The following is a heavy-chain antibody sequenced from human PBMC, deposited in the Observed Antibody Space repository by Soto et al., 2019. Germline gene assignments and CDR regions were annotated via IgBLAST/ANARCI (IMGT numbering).Heavy chain of an antibody. D-gene: IGHD2-2*02. CDR3: GRYTGEYRKRDYYYYGMDV. CDR1: GYSFTSYW. CDR2: IYPGDSDT. Sequence: PGESLKISCKGSGYSFTSYWIGWVRQMPGKGLEWMGIIYPGDSDTRYSPSFQGQVTISADKSISTAYLQWSSLKASDTAMYYCGRYTGEYRKRDYYYYGMDVWGQGTTVTVSS. V-gene: IGHV5-51*01. J-gene: IGHJ6*02.